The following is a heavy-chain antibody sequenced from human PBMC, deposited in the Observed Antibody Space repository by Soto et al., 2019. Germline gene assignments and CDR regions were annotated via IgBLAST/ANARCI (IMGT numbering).Heavy chain of an antibody. CDR1: GYTFTSYG. Sequence: QVQLVQSGAEVKKPGASVKVSCKASGYTFTSYGISWVRQAPGQGLEGLGWISAYNGNTNYAQKLQRRVNMTTDTTTSTAYMELRSLRSDDTAVYYCARADYGDYYDAFDIWGQGTMVTVSS. D-gene: IGHD4-17*01. V-gene: IGHV1-18*01. J-gene: IGHJ3*02. CDR3: ARADYGDYYDAFDI. CDR2: ISAYNGNT.